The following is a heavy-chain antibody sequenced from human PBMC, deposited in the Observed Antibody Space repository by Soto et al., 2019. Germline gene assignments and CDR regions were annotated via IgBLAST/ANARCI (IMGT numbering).Heavy chain of an antibody. CDR1: GYTFTSYG. CDR2: INAYDGTT. CDR3: ARYDFGSGYYGINGWFDP. Sequence: GASVKVSCKASGYTFTSYGISWVRQAPGQGLKWMGWINAYDGTTQYAQKLQGRVTMTTETSTTTAYMELRSLRSDDTAVYYCARYDFGSGYYGINGWFDPWGQGTPVTVSS. D-gene: IGHD3-3*01. V-gene: IGHV1-18*01. J-gene: IGHJ5*02.